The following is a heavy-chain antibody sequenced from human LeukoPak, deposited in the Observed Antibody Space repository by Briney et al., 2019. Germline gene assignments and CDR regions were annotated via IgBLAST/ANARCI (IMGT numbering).Heavy chain of an antibody. Sequence: SETLSLTCAVYGGSFSGYYWSWIRQPPGKGLEWIGEINHSGSTNYNPSLKSRVTISVDTSKNQFSLKLSSVTAADTAVYYCARSDIVVVPAALHFDYWGQGTLVTVSS. CDR3: ARSDIVVVPAALHFDY. CDR1: GGSFSGYY. J-gene: IGHJ4*02. CDR2: INHSGST. D-gene: IGHD2-2*01. V-gene: IGHV4-34*01.